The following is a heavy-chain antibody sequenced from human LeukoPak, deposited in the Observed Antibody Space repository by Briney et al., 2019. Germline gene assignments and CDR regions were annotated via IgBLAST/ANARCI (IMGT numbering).Heavy chain of an antibody. CDR1: GGSISSHY. V-gene: IGHV4-59*11. D-gene: IGHD1-14*01. J-gene: IGHJ6*03. Sequence: PSETLSLTCTVSGGSISSHYWSWIRQPPGKGLEWIGYIYYSGSTNYNPSLKSRVTISVDTSKNQFSLKLSSVTAADTAVYYCARSGESRKTLFYYYYMDVWGKGTTVTVSS. CDR3: ARSGESRKTLFYYYYMDV. CDR2: IYYSGST.